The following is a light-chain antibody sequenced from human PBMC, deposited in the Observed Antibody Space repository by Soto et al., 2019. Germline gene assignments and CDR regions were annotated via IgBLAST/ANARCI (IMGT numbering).Light chain of an antibody. J-gene: IGLJ3*02. CDR1: TSDVGAYNY. V-gene: IGLV2-14*01. CDR3: SSYTTTTALV. Sequence: QSVLTQPASVSGSPGQSITISCTGTTSDVGAYNYVSWYQQHPGRAPKLIIYEVSGRPLGVSNRFSGSKSGYTASLTISGLHSEDEADYYCSSYTTTTALVFGGGTKVTVL. CDR2: EVS.